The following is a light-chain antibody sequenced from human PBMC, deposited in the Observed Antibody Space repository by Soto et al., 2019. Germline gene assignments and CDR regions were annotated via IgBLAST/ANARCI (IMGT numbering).Light chain of an antibody. Sequence: DIQMTQSPSSLSASVGDRVTITCRASQGISTYLNWYQQKPGKAPKLLIYAASSFQSGVPSRFSGSGSGTDFTLTISSLEPEDFAVYYCQQRSNRLTFGGGTKVDIK. CDR2: AAS. CDR3: QQRSNRLT. J-gene: IGKJ4*01. V-gene: IGKV1-39*01. CDR1: QGISTY.